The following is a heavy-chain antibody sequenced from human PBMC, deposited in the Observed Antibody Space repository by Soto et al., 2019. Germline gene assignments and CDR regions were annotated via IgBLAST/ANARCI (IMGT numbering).Heavy chain of an antibody. D-gene: IGHD2-15*01. J-gene: IGHJ4*02. CDR2: ISAYNGNT. Sequence: QVQLVQSGAEVKKPGASVKVSCKASGYTFTSYGISWVRQAPGQGLEWMGWISAYNGNTNYAQKLQGRVTMTTDTSTSTVYMELRCLRSDDTAVYYCARIPVCSGGSFYNISWYYFDYWGQGTLVTVSS. CDR1: GYTFTSYG. V-gene: IGHV1-18*01. CDR3: ARIPVCSGGSFYNISWYYFDY.